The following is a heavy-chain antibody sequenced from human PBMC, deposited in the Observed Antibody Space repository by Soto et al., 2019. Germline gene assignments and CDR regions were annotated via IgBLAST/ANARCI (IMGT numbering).Heavy chain of an antibody. CDR3: ATHGGFDI. D-gene: IGHD4-17*01. CDR1: GFTFSTSG. Sequence: EVQLLESGGGLVQPGGSLRLSCAASGFTFSTSGMSWVRQAPGKGLEWVSSISGSGDYTNYADSVKGRFTISRDNSKNTLYLQINSLTAEDTAVYYCATHGGFDIWGQGTMVDVSS. V-gene: IGHV3-23*01. J-gene: IGHJ3*02. CDR2: ISGSGDYT.